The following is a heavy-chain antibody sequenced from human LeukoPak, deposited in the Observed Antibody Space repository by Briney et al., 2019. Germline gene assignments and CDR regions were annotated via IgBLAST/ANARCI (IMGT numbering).Heavy chain of an antibody. CDR3: ARPFHSEVSGYYYAFDI. D-gene: IGHD3-22*01. V-gene: IGHV4-39*01. CDR1: GGSISSSSYY. Sequence: SETLSLTCTVSGGSISSSSYYWGWIRQPPGKGLEWIGSIYYSGSTYYSPSLKSRVTISVDTSNNHLSLELSSVTAADTAVYYCARPFHSEVSGYYYAFDIWGQGTMVTVS. J-gene: IGHJ3*02. CDR2: IYYSGST.